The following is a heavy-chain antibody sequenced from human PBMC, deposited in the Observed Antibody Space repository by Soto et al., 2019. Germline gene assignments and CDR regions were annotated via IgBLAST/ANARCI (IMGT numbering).Heavy chain of an antibody. CDR3: ARDQSQGQMLLPYFDY. Sequence: VQLVESGGGLVNPGGSLRLSCAASGFNFPGYSMNWVRQAPGKGLEWVASISSGSHFIYYADSVRGRFTISRDNARDSLLLQMNSLRAGDTGVYFCARDQSQGQMLLPYFDYWGQGTLVTVSS. J-gene: IGHJ4*02. CDR1: GFNFPGYS. V-gene: IGHV3-21*04. CDR2: ISSGSHFI. D-gene: IGHD3-22*01.